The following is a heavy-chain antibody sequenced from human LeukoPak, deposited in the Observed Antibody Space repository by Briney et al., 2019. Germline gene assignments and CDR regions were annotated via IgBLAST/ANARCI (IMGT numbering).Heavy chain of an antibody. V-gene: IGHV3-15*01. Sequence: PGGSLRLSCAASGFTFSNAWMSWVRQAPGKGLEWVGRIKSKTDGETTDYAAPVKGRFTISRDDSKNTLYLQMNSLKTEDTAVYYCVTPRGLRFGYCGQGTLVTVSS. D-gene: IGHD3-16*01. CDR2: IKSKTDGETT. CDR3: VTPRGLRFGY. CDR1: GFTFSNAW. J-gene: IGHJ4*02.